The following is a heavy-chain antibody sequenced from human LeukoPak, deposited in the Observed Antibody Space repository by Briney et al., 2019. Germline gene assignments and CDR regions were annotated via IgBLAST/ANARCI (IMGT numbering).Heavy chain of an antibody. J-gene: IGHJ4*02. CDR3: AKLGYDSSGSHTLLDY. CDR2: ISYDGRND. CDR1: GFNFSSYA. Sequence: GRSQRLSCAASGFNFSSYAMHWVRQGPGKGLEWVAIISYDGRNDHYADSVKGRFTISRDNSKHTLYLQMNSLRAEDTAVYFCAKLGYDSSGSHTLLDYWGQGTQVTVSS. V-gene: IGHV3-30*18. D-gene: IGHD3-22*01.